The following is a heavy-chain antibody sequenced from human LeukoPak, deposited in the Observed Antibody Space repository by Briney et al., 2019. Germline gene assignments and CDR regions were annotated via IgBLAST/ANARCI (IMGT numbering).Heavy chain of an antibody. CDR2: IYSGGST. Sequence: LAGGSLRLSCAASGFTVSSNYMSWVRQAPGKGLEWVSVIYSGGSTYYADSVKGRFTISRDNSKNTLYLQMNSLRAEDTAVYYCARVVRWFGIDYWGQGTLVTVSS. D-gene: IGHD3-10*01. V-gene: IGHV3-53*01. J-gene: IGHJ4*02. CDR3: ARVVRWFGIDY. CDR1: GFTVSSNY.